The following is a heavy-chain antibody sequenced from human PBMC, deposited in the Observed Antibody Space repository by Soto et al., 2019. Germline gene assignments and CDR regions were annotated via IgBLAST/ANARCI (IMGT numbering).Heavy chain of an antibody. J-gene: IGHJ4*02. V-gene: IGHV3-21*01. CDR1: GFTFSSYN. CDR3: AREVGYYDSSGYYPYFDY. Sequence: TGGSLRLSCAASGFTFSSYNMNWVRQAPGKGLEWVSSIRSSSNYIYYADSVKGRFTISRDNAKNSLYLQMNSLRAEDTAVYYCAREVGYYDSSGYYPYFDYWGQGTPVTVSS. CDR2: IRSSSNYI. D-gene: IGHD3-22*01.